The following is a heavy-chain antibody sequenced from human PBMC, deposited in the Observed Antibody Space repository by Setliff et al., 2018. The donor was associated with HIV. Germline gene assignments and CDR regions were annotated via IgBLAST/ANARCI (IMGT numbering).Heavy chain of an antibody. V-gene: IGHV4-38-2*01. D-gene: IGHD3-22*01. CDR1: GYSISRGYY. J-gene: IGHJ4*02. CDR2: IYHSGIT. Sequence: SETLSLTCVVSGYSISRGYYWAWIRQPPGKGLEWIASIYHSGITYYNPSHKSRVTISVDTSEDQFSLKLSSVTAADTAMYFCARLGHYDSSGYYSALYFDSWGQGTLVTVSS. CDR3: ARLGHYDSSGYYSALYFDS.